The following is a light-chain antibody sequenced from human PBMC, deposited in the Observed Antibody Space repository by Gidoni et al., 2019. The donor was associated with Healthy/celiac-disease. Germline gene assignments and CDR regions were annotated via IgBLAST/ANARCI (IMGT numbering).Light chain of an antibody. CDR2: GAS. J-gene: IGKJ4*01. V-gene: IGKV3-20*01. CDR3: QQYGSSLPT. Sequence: IVLTQSPGTLSLSPGERATLSCRASQSVSSSYLAWYQQKPGQAPRLLIHGASSRATGIPDRFSGSGSGTDFTLTISRLEPEDFAVYYCQQYGSSLPTFGGGTKVEIK. CDR1: QSVSSSY.